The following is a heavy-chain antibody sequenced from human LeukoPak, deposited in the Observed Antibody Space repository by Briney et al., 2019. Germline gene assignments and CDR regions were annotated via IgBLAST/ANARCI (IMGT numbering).Heavy chain of an antibody. Sequence: SGPALVNPTQTLTLTRTFSQFSLRTSGMCVSWIRQPPGKALEWLARVDWDDDKYYSTSLKTRLTISKATSKNQVVLTMTNMDPVDTATYYCARISTYSSGDFDYWGQGTLVTVSS. CDR2: VDWDDDK. D-gene: IGHD3-22*01. CDR1: QFSLRTSGMC. J-gene: IGHJ4*02. CDR3: ARISTYSSGDFDY. V-gene: IGHV2-70*11.